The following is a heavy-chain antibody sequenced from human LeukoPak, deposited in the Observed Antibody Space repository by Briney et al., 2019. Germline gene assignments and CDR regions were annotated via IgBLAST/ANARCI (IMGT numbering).Heavy chain of an antibody. CDR2: INHSGNT. J-gene: IGHJ3*02. Sequence: SETLSLTCAVYGWSFSDYYWTWIRQPPGKGLEWIGEINHSGNTNYSPSLRSRVSISVDTSKNEVSLRLNSVTAADTAVYHCARGLGVVVRDAFDIWAQGTIVTVSS. V-gene: IGHV4-34*01. CDR3: ARGLGVVVRDAFDI. D-gene: IGHD3-22*01. CDR1: GWSFSDYY.